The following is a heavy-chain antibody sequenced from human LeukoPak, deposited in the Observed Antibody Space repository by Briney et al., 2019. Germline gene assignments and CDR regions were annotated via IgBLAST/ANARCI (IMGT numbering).Heavy chain of an antibody. CDR1: GGSISNYY. J-gene: IGHJ4*02. V-gene: IGHV4-59*12. D-gene: IGHD3-22*01. CDR2: IYYSGST. Sequence: SETLSLTCTVSGGSISNYYWSWIRQPPGKGLEWIGYIYYSGSTNYNPSLKSRVTISVDTSKNQFSLKLSSVTAADTAVYYCASAFYYDSSGYYYDCWGQGTLVTVSS. CDR3: ASAFYYDSSGYYYDC.